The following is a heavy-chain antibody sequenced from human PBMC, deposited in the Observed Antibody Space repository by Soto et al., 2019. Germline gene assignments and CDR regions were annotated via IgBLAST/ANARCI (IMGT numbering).Heavy chain of an antibody. J-gene: IGHJ3*02. CDR1: GYTFTSYY. V-gene: IGHV1-46*03. Sequence: GASVTVSCKASGYTFTSYYIHWVRQAPGQGLEWMGIINPSGGSTTYAQKFQGRVTMTRDTSTSTVYMELSSLRSEDTAVYYCTRAPSYGAFDIWGQGTMVTVSS. D-gene: IGHD4-17*01. CDR3: TRAPSYGAFDI. CDR2: INPSGGST.